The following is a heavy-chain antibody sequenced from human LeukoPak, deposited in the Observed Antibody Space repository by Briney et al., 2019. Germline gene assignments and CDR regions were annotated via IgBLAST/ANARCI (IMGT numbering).Heavy chain of an antibody. J-gene: IGHJ4*02. CDR3: AKAGIIVGATPYFDY. Sequence: GGSLRLSCAASGFTFSSYAMSWVRQAPGKGLEWVSAISGSGGSTYYADSVKGRFTISRDNSKNTLYLQMNSLRAEDTAVYYCAKAGIIVGATPYFDYWGQGTLVTVSS. CDR1: GFTFSSYA. V-gene: IGHV3-23*01. D-gene: IGHD1-26*01. CDR2: ISGSGGST.